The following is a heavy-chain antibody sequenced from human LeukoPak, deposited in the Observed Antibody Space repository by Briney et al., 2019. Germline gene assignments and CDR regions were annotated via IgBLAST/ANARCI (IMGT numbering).Heavy chain of an antibody. Sequence: GGSLRLSCAASGFTFSSYAMSWVRQAPGKGLEWVSAISGSGGSTYYADSVKGRFTISRDNSKNTLYLQMNSLRAEDTAVYYCAKDELVIAVADSAFDIWGQGTMVTVSS. CDR1: GFTFSSYA. J-gene: IGHJ3*02. V-gene: IGHV3-23*01. CDR2: ISGSGGST. CDR3: AKDELVIAVADSAFDI. D-gene: IGHD6-19*01.